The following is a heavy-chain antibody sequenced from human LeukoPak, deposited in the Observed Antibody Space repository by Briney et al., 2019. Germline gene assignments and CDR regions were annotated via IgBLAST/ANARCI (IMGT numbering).Heavy chain of an antibody. D-gene: IGHD5/OR15-5a*01. CDR1: GGSFSGYY. V-gene: IGHV4-34*01. CDR2: INHSGST. J-gene: IGHJ6*03. Sequence: PSETLSLTCAVYGGSFSGYYWSWIRQPPGKGLEWIGEINHSGSTNYNPSLKSRVTISVDTSKNQFSLKLSSVTAADTAVYYCARGSVHCYYYYMDVWGKGTTVTVSS. CDR3: ARGSVHCYYYYMDV.